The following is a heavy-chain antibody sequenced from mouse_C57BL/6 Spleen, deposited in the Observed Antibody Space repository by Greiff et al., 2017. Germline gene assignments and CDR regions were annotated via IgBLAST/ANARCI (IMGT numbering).Heavy chain of an antibody. CDR2: IYPSDSET. D-gene: IGHD1-1*01. Sequence: VQLQQPGAELVRPGSSVKLSCKASGYTFTSYWMDWVKQRPGQGLEWIGNIYPSDSETHYNQKFKDKATLTVDKSSSTAYMQLSSLTSEDSAVYYCARPSTVVEHYFGYWGQGTTLTVSS. CDR3: ARPSTVVEHYFGY. CDR1: GYTFTSYW. J-gene: IGHJ2*01. V-gene: IGHV1-61*01.